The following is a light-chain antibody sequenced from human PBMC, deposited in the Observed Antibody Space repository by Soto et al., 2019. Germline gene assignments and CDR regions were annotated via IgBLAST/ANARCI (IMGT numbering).Light chain of an antibody. Sequence: QPVLTQSPSASASLGASVKLTCTLSSGHSRYAIAWHQQQPEKGPRYLMKLNSDGSHSKGDEIPDRFSGSSSGAERYLTISSLQSEDEADYYCQTWDTGIQVFGGGTKLTVL. CDR3: QTWDTGIQV. J-gene: IGLJ3*02. CDR1: SGHSRYA. V-gene: IGLV4-69*01. CDR2: LNSDGSH.